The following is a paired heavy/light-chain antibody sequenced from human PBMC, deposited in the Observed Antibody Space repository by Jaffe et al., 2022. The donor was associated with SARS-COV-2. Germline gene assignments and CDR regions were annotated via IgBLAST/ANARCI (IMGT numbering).Heavy chain of an antibody. J-gene: IGHJ4*02. CDR2: ISGGGGST. D-gene: IGHD3-22*01. CDR1: GFTFTGYA. CDR3: AKGDDSSAYYSFFDY. Sequence: EVQLLESGGGLVQPGGTLRLSCAASGFTFTGYAMSWVRQAPGQGLEWVSGISGGGGSTYYGDSVRGRFTISRDNSKNTLYLQLNSLRAEDTAIYYCAKGDDSSAYYSFFDYWGQGTLVTVSS. V-gene: IGHV3-23*01.
Light chain of an antibody. CDR2: STS. Sequence: EIVLAQSPGTLSLSPGERATLSCRASQSVSSSYLAWYQQKPGQAPRLLVYSTSSRATGIPDRFSGSGSGTDFTLTVSRLEPEDFGVYYCQQYGSSPLTFGGGTTVEIK. J-gene: IGKJ4*01. CDR3: QQYGSSPLT. V-gene: IGKV3-20*01. CDR1: QSVSSSY.